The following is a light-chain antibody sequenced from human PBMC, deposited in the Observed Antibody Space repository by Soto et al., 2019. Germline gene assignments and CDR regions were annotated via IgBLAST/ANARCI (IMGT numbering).Light chain of an antibody. CDR3: SSYTSSSTYV. CDR1: SSDVGGYNY. Sequence: QSALTQPASVSGSPGQSITISCTGTSSDVGGYNYVSWYPQHPGKAPKLMLYDVSNRPSGVSNRFSGSKSGNTASLTISGLQAEDEADYYCSSYTSSSTYVFGTGTKLTVL. V-gene: IGLV2-14*01. CDR2: DVS. J-gene: IGLJ1*01.